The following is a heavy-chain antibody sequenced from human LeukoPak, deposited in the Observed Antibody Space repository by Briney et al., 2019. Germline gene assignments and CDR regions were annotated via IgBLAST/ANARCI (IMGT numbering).Heavy chain of an antibody. CDR3: ARDIMVRGLHYGMDV. V-gene: IGHV4-31*03. CDR2: IYYSGST. D-gene: IGHD3-10*01. CDR1: GRSISRGGYY. Sequence: SQTLSLTCTVSGRSISRGGYYWTWIRQHPGKGLEWIGYIYYSGSTYYNPSLKSRVTISVDTSKNQFSLKLSSVTAADTAVYYCARDIMVRGLHYGMDVWGKGTTVTVSS. J-gene: IGHJ6*04.